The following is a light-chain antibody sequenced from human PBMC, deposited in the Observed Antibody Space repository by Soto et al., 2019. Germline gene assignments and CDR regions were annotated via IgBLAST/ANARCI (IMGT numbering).Light chain of an antibody. J-gene: IGLJ1*01. V-gene: IGLV2-14*02. CDR3: RSFTSDSTDF. CDR1: SSDVGSYNL. CDR2: EGS. Sequence: QSAITQPASVSGSPGQSIPISCTGTSSDVGSYNLVSWYQQHPGKAPKLIIYEGSKRPRGVSKRFSGSKSGNTASLTISGLQAEDAAEYYCRSFTSDSTDFFGTGTKLNVL.